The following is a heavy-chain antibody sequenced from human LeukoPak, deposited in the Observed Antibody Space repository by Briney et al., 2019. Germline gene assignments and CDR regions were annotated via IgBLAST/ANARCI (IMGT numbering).Heavy chain of an antibody. CDR3: ARDPDGLRGYSFAYFPS. J-gene: IGHJ4*02. V-gene: IGHV3-33*01. CDR1: RFTFSDYG. CDR2: IWYDGSRR. D-gene: IGHD5-12*01. Sequence: GRSLRLSCAASRFTFSDYGMHWVRQAPGMGLEWVAIIWYDGSRRYYADSGKGRFTISRDNSTNTLYLEMSSLRAEDTAVYYCARDPDGLRGYSFAYFPSWGQGTLVTVSS.